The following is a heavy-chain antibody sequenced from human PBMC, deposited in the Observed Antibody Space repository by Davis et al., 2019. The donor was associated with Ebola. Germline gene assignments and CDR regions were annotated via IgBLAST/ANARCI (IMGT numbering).Heavy chain of an antibody. CDR1: GFTFSSYW. CDR2: INHSGST. J-gene: IGHJ6*02. V-gene: IGHV4-34*01. CDR3: ARVAGTPYYYYGMDV. Sequence: ESLKISCAASGFTFSSYWMSWVRQAPGKGLEWIGEINHSGSTNYNPSLKSRVTISVDTSKNQFSLKLSSVTAADTAVYYCARVAGTPYYYYGMDVWGQGTTVTVSS.